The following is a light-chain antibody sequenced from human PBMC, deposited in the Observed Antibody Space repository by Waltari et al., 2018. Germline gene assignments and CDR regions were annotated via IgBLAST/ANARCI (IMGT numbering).Light chain of an antibody. V-gene: IGLV1-44*01. CDR3: AAWDDSLNGLWV. CDR1: SSNTGSNT. CDR2: SNN. J-gene: IGLJ3*02. Sequence: QSVLTQPPSASGTPGQRVTISCSGSSSNTGSNTVNWYQQLPGTAPKLLSYSNNQRPSGVPDRFSGSKSGTSASLAISGLQSEDEADYYCAAWDDSLNGLWVFGGGTKLTVL.